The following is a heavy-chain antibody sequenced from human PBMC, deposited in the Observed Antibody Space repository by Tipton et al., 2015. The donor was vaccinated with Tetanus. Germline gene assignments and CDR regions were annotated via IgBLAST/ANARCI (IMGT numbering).Heavy chain of an antibody. J-gene: IGHJ5*02. CDR3: AREVVPNDYGANWFDP. D-gene: IGHD4-17*01. Sequence: TLSLTCTVSGGSISSSSYYWGWIRQPPGKGLEWIGSIYYSGSTYYTPSLKSRVTISVDTSKNQFSLKLSSVTAADTAVYYCAREVVPNDYGANWFDPWGQGTLVTVSS. CDR2: IYYSGST. V-gene: IGHV4-39*02. CDR1: GGSISSSSYY.